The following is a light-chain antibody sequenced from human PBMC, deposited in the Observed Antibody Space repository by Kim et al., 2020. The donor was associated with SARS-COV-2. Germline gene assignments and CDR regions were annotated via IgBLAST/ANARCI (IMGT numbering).Light chain of an antibody. CDR1: SSNIGSNY. CDR3: AAWDDSLSGQVV. J-gene: IGLJ2*01. Sequence: HRVPISCSGSSSNIGSNYVYWYQQPPGPAPKLLIYRNNQRPSGVPDRFSGSKSGTSASLAISGLRSEDEADYYCAAWDDSLSGQVVFGGGTQLTVL. CDR2: RNN. V-gene: IGLV1-47*01.